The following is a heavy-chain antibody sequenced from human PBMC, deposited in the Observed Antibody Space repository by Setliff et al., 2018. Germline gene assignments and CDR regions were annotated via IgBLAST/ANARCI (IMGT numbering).Heavy chain of an antibody. Sequence: SGPSGEPHTDPHADLHLLWFSLSTTGVIVGWVRQPPGQALEWLAVIYWTDDKRYSPSLKSRLTITKDTSKNQVVLTMTNMDSVDTATYYCAHRHNWVGSWGPGTMVTVSS. J-gene: IGHJ3*01. CDR1: FSLSTTGVI. V-gene: IGHV2-5*01. CDR3: AHRHNWVGS. D-gene: IGHD1-1*01. CDR2: IYWTDDK.